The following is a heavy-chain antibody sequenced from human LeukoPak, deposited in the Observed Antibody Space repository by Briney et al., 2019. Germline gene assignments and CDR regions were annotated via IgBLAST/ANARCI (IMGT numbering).Heavy chain of an antibody. D-gene: IGHD5-24*01. V-gene: IGHV3-72*01. CDR3: VRVWMADYYMDV. Sequence: GGSLRLSCTGSGLIFSDQFLDWVRQAPGKGLEWIGRSSNRANSHATEYSASLKGRFTIFRDDLKNSLYLEMNSLKVEDSAVYYCVRVWMADYYMDVWGKGTTVTVSS. CDR2: SSNRANSHAT. J-gene: IGHJ6*03. CDR1: GLIFSDQF.